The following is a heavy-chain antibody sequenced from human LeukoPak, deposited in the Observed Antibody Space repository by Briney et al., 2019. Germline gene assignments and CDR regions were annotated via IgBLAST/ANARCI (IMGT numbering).Heavy chain of an antibody. Sequence: ASVKVSCKASGGTFSSYAISWVRRAPGQGLEWMGGIIPIFGTANYAQKFQGRVTITADESTSTAYMELSSLRSEDTAVYYCARGRDGYNLIDYWGQGTLVTVSS. CDR3: ARGRDGYNLIDY. J-gene: IGHJ4*02. V-gene: IGHV1-69*13. CDR2: IIPIFGTA. D-gene: IGHD5-24*01. CDR1: GGTFSSYA.